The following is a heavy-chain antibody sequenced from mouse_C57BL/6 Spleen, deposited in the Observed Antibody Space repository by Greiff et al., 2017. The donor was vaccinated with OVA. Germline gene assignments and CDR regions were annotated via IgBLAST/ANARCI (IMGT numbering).Heavy chain of an antibody. CDR2: INPNNGGT. CDR3: ARPDYSNWLDY. Sequence: VQLKQSGPELVKPGASVKISCKASGYTFTDYYMNWVKQSHGKSLEWIGDINPNNGGTSYNQKFKGKATLTVDKSSSTAYMELRSLTSEDSAVYYCARPDYSNWLDYWGQGTTLTVSS. D-gene: IGHD2-5*01. V-gene: IGHV1-26*01. CDR1: GYTFTDYY. J-gene: IGHJ2*01.